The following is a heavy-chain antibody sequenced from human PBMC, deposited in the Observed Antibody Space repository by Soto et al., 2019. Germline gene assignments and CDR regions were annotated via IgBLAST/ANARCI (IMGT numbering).Heavy chain of an antibody. D-gene: IGHD3-10*01. CDR3: AIWKVAMVGEGY. J-gene: IGHJ4*02. Sequence: QVQLQESGPGLVKPSETLSLTCTVSGGSISSYYWSWIRQPPGKGLEWIGYIYYSGSTNYNPSLKTRVTISVDTSKNQFSLKLSSVTAADTAVYYCAIWKVAMVGEGYWGQGTLVTVSS. V-gene: IGHV4-59*08. CDR2: IYYSGST. CDR1: GGSISSYY.